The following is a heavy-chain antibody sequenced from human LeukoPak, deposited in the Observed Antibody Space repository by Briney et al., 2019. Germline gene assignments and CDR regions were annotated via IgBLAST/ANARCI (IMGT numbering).Heavy chain of an antibody. CDR2: ISGSGGTT. CDR1: GFTFSSYA. CDR3: ARDDSSIAARGLDY. J-gene: IGHJ4*02. Sequence: GGSLRLSCAASGFTFSSYAMSWVRQAPGKGLEYVSGISGSGGTTYYADSVKGRFTISRDNSKDTLYLQMNSLRAEDTAVYYCARDDSSIAARGLDYWGQGTLVTVSS. V-gene: IGHV3-23*01. D-gene: IGHD6-6*01.